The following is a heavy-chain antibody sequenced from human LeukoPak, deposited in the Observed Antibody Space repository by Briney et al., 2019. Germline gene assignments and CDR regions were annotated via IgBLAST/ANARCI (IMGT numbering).Heavy chain of an antibody. CDR2: IYSGGST. D-gene: IGHD2-15*01. Sequence: GGSLRLSCAASGFTVNSNYMSWVRQAPGKGLEWVSVIYSGGSTLYADSVEGRFTFFRGNSKNTLFFQMNSLIADDTAVYYCSRGDCSGGSCYFDYWGQGTLVTVSS. CDR3: SRGDCSGGSCYFDY. V-gene: IGHV3-53*01. J-gene: IGHJ4*02. CDR1: GFTVNSNY.